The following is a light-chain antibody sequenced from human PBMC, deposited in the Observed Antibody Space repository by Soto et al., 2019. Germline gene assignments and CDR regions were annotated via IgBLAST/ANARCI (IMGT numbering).Light chain of an antibody. CDR3: QQYNNWPPWT. Sequence: IVMTQSPATLSVSPGERVTLSCRASQSVGSDLAWYQQKPGQAPRLLIYGASTRATGIPARFSGSGSGTEFTLTISSLQSDDFALYYCQQYNNWPPWTFGQGTRVDIK. CDR2: GAS. CDR1: QSVGSD. J-gene: IGKJ1*01. V-gene: IGKV3-15*01.